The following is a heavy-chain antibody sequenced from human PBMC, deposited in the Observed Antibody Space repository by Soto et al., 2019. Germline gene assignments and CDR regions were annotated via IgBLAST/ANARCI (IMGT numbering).Heavy chain of an antibody. CDR1: GGSITNYY. CDR3: AMSSGYGYYSYYMDV. D-gene: IGHD3-22*01. J-gene: IGHJ6*03. CDR2: IYYSGTT. V-gene: IGHV4-59*08. Sequence: SETLSLTCTVSGGSITNYYWSWIRQPPGTGLEWIGYIYYSGTTSYNPSLKSRVTISVGTSKNQFSLNLSSVTAADTAIYYCAMSSGYGYYSYYMDVWGKGTTVTVSS.